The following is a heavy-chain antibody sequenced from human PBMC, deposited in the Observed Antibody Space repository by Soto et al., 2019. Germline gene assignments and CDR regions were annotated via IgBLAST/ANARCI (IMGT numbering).Heavy chain of an antibody. CDR2: MRPNSGDT. CDR3: ARGGVATVVRGRYSMDV. D-gene: IGHD3-10*01. V-gene: IGHV1-8*01. Sequence: QVQLVQSGAEVRKPGASVKVSCKASGYTFTNYDINWVRLATGQGREWMGWMRPNSGDTGYAQMFQGRVTMTRNSSLSTAYMELSSLKSEDTAIYYCARGGVATVVRGRYSMDVWCKGTTFTVSS. CDR1: GYTFTNYD. J-gene: IGHJ6*03.